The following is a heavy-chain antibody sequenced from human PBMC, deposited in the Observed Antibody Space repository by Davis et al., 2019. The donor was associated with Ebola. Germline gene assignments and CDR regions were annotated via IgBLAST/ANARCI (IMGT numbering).Heavy chain of an antibody. CDR2: INRDGSIT. D-gene: IGHD5-12*01. CDR3: ARDQNWLRGDY. J-gene: IGHJ4*02. CDR1: GFTFSTYW. V-gene: IGHV3-74*01. Sequence: GESLKISCAASGFTFSTYWMHWVRQAPGKGLVWVSRINRDGSITTYGDSVKGRFTISRDNAKNMLYLQMNSLRAEDTAVYYCARDQNWLRGDYWGQGTLVTVSS.